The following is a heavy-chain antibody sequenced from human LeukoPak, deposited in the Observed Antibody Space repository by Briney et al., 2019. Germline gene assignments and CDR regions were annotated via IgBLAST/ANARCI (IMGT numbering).Heavy chain of an antibody. D-gene: IGHD3-22*01. J-gene: IGHJ5*02. CDR3: AGTPDYEPDNWFDP. V-gene: IGHV1-69*13. CDR2: IIPIFGTA. Sequence: VASVKVSCKASGGTFSSYAISWVRQAPGQGLEWMGGIIPIFGTANYAQKFQGRVTITADESTSIAYMELSSLRSEDTAVYYCAGTPDYEPDNWFDPWGQGTLVTVSS. CDR1: GGTFSSYA.